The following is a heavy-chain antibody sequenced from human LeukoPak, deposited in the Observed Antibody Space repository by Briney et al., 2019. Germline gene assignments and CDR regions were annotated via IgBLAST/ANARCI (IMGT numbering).Heavy chain of an antibody. CDR3: AKDYGDWYYFDY. CDR2: ISGSGGST. Sequence: PGGSLRLSCAASGFTFSSYAMGWVRQAPGKGLEGVSAISGSGGSTYYADSVKGRFTISRDNSKNTLYLQMNSLRAGDTAVYYCAKDYGDWYYFDYWGQGTLVTVSS. CDR1: GFTFSSYA. D-gene: IGHD3-9*01. V-gene: IGHV3-23*01. J-gene: IGHJ4*02.